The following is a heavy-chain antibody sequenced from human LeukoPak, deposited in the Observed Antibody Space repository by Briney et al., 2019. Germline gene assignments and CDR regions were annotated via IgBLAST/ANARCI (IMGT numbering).Heavy chain of an antibody. CDR2: ISSGGRTI. CDR3: ARFIAAPYYFDY. CDR1: GFTFSNYE. D-gene: IGHD6-13*01. J-gene: IGHJ4*02. V-gene: IGHV3-48*03. Sequence: AGGSLRLSCAASGFTFSNYEMNWVRQAPGKGLEWVSYISSGGRTIYYADSVKGRFTISRDNAKNSLYLQMNSLRAEDTAVYFCARFIAAPYYFDYWGRGTLVTVSS.